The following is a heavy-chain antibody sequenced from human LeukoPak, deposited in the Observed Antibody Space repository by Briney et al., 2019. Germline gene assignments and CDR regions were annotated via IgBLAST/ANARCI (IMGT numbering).Heavy chain of an antibody. CDR1: GFTFSDYW. Sequence: GGSLRLSCAASGFTFSDYWMTWVRQAPGRGLEWVANIKQDGSEGYYVDSVKGRFTVSRDNAKNSLYLQMNSLRAEDTAVYYCAEVNTDWGQGTLVTVSS. CDR3: AEVNTD. D-gene: IGHD3-22*01. CDR2: IKQDGSEG. V-gene: IGHV3-7*01. J-gene: IGHJ4*02.